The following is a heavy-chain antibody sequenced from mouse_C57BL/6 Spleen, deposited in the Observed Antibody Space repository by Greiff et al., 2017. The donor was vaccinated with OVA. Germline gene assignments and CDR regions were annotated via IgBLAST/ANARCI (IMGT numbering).Heavy chain of an antibody. D-gene: IGHD1-1*01. J-gene: IGHJ2*01. CDR1: GFTFSSYA. CDR2: ISDGGSYT. Sequence: EVQGVESGGGLVKPGGSLKLSCAASGFTFSSYAMSWVRQTPEKRLEWVATISDGGSYTYYPDNVKGRFTISRDNAKNNLYLQMSHLKSEDTAMYYCAREWYYGSSYAGFDYWGQGTTLTVSS. CDR3: AREWYYGSSYAGFDY. V-gene: IGHV5-4*01.